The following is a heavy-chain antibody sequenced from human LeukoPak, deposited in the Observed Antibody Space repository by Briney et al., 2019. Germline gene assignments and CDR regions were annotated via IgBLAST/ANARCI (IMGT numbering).Heavy chain of an antibody. Sequence: GGSLRLSCAASGFTFSAYSINCVRQAPGRGLEWVSSISSSGTYIYYADSVKGRFTISRDNAKNSLSLQMNSLRAEDTAVYYCARDFRYSGSYHHWFDPWGQGTLVTVSS. CDR3: ARDFRYSGSYHHWFDP. CDR2: ISSSGTYI. V-gene: IGHV3-21*01. D-gene: IGHD1-26*01. CDR1: GFTFSAYS. J-gene: IGHJ5*02.